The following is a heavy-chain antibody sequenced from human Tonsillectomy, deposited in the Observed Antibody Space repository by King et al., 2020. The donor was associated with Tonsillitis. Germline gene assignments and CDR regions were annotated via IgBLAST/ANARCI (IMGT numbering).Heavy chain of an antibody. CDR1: GYTLTDFP. Sequence: AQLVQSGSELKRPGASVKVSCKASGYTLTDFPMNWVRQAPGQGLEWMGWINTNTGTPTYAQGFSGRFVFSLDTSVSTAYLQISSLQHDDTAVYYCARAPYIGSRSFNWFDPWGQGTLVNVSS. V-gene: IGHV7-4-1*02. J-gene: IGHJ5*02. CDR3: ARAPYIGSRSFNWFDP. D-gene: IGHD3-10*01. CDR2: INTNTGTP.